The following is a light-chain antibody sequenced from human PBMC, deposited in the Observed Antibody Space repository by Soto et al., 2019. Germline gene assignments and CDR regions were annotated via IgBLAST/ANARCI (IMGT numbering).Light chain of an antibody. CDR2: GAS. CDR1: QSINSSQ. CDR3: QQYCSSPWN. J-gene: IGKJ1*01. V-gene: IGKV3-20*01. Sequence: EIVLTQSPGTLSLSPGERATLSCRASQSINSSQLAWYQQKPGQAPRLLIYGASSRATGIPDRFSASGSGTAFTLTTSRLEPEDVAVDYYQQYCSSPWNFGQGTKVEIK.